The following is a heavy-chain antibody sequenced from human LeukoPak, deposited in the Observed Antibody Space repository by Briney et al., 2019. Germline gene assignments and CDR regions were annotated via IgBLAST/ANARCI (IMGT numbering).Heavy chain of an antibody. Sequence: SETLSLTCTVSDGSISDYHWVWIRQPPGKGLEWIGDIYSSGHTDYTPSLRGRVSMSIDASRNHFSLKVDSVTTADTGVYYCARGGQWAETNWFDPWGRGILVSVS. CDR1: DGSISDYH. J-gene: IGHJ5*02. CDR3: ARGGQWAETNWFDP. D-gene: IGHD1-26*01. V-gene: IGHV4-59*01. CDR2: IYSSGHT.